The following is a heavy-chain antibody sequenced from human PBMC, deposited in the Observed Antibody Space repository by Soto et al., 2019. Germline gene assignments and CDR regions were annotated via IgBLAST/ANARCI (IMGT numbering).Heavy chain of an antibody. CDR2: MSPYNGNT. D-gene: IGHD3-3*01. Sequence: QVQLVQSGAAVKKPGPSVTVSCKASGYTLTSYGISWLRQAPGQWLEWMGWMSPYNGNTNYAQKLQGRVTMTTDTSTSKAYMELRSLGSVDTAVYYCACIGSGYGHPWGQGTLVTVSS. CDR3: ACIGSGYGHP. CDR1: GYTLTSYG. V-gene: IGHV1-18*01. J-gene: IGHJ5*02.